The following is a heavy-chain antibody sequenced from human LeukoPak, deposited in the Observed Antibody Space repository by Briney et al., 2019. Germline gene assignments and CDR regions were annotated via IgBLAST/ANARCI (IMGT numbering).Heavy chain of an antibody. CDR2: ISSSSSTI. CDR1: GGSFSGYY. V-gene: IGHV3-48*02. Sequence: ETLSLTCAVYGGSFSGYYWSWVRQAPGKGLEWVSYISSSSSTIYYADSVKGRFTISRDNAKNSLYLQMNSLRDEDTAVYYCARDIDDYYDSSGYGYWGQGTLVTVSS. D-gene: IGHD3-22*01. CDR3: ARDIDDYYDSSGYGY. J-gene: IGHJ4*02.